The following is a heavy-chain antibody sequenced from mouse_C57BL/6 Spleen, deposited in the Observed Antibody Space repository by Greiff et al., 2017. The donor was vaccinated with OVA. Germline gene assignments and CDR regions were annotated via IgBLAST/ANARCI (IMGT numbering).Heavy chain of an antibody. Sequence: EVQLQQSGTVLARPGASVKMSCKTSGYTFTSYWMHWVNQRPGQGLEWIGAIYPGNSDTSYNQKFKGKAKLTAVTSASTAYMELSSLTNEDSAVYYCTSALYYYGSSGDYWGQGTTLTVSS. V-gene: IGHV1-5*01. D-gene: IGHD1-1*01. CDR3: TSALYYYGSSGDY. J-gene: IGHJ2*01. CDR1: GYTFTSYW. CDR2: IYPGNSDT.